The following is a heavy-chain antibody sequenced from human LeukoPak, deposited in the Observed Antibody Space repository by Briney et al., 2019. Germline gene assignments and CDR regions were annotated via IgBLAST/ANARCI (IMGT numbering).Heavy chain of an antibody. D-gene: IGHD6-19*01. Sequence: SETLSLTCTVSGGSISSYYWSWIRQPPGKGLEWIGYIYYSGSTYYNPSLKSRVTISVDTSKNQFSLKLSSVTAADTAVYYCARTLFIAVAGPNFDYWGQGTLVTVSS. CDR1: GGSISSYY. CDR3: ARTLFIAVAGPNFDY. J-gene: IGHJ4*02. CDR2: IYYSGST. V-gene: IGHV4-59*12.